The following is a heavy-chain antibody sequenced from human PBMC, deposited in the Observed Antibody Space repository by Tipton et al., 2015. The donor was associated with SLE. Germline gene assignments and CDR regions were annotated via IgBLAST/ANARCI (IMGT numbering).Heavy chain of an antibody. V-gene: IGHV1-18*01. Sequence: KLQGRVTMTTDTSTRTAYMELRSLRSDDTAVYYCARLVKGVPRRRGGYYFDYWGQGTLVTVSS. D-gene: IGHD1-1*01. CDR3: ARLVKGVPRRRGGYYFDY. J-gene: IGHJ4*02.